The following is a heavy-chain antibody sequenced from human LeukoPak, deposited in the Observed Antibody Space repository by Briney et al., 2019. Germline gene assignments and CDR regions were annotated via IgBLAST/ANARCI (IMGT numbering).Heavy chain of an antibody. CDR1: GYTFTSYA. Sequence: ASVKVSCKASGYTFTSYAMHWVRQAPGQRLEWMGWINAGNGNTKYSQKFQGRVTITRDTSASTAYMELSSLRSEDTAVHYCASPTVTTKGPLPPDCWGQGTLVTVSS. J-gene: IGHJ4*02. CDR2: INAGNGNT. D-gene: IGHD4-17*01. V-gene: IGHV1-3*01. CDR3: ASPTVTTKGPLPPDC.